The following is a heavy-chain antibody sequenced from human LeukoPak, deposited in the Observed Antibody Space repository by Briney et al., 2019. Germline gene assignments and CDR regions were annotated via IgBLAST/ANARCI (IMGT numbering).Heavy chain of an antibody. CDR3: ALSPLCGGDCYSWEDY. CDR2: IIPILGIA. Sequence: GSSVKVSCKASGGTFSSYAISWVRQAPGQGLEWMGRIIPILGIANYAQKFQGRVTITRNTSISTAYMELSSLRSEDTAVYYCALSPLCGGDCYSWEDYWGQGTLVTVSS. D-gene: IGHD2-21*01. J-gene: IGHJ4*02. CDR1: GGTFSSYA. V-gene: IGHV1-69*04.